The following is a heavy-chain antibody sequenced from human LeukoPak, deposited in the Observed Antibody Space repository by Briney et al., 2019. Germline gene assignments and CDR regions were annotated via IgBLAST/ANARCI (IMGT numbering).Heavy chain of an antibody. CDR1: GFIFTDYG. D-gene: IGHD6-19*01. Sequence: GGSLRLSCAASGFIFTDYGMHWVRQAPGKGLEWLTFIRYDGSDKYYADSVKGRFTVSRDNSKNTLYLQMNSLTSEDTAVYYCAKVNRGSGWYFSAFDIWGQGTMVTVSS. J-gene: IGHJ3*02. CDR3: AKVNRGSGWYFSAFDI. V-gene: IGHV3-30*02. CDR2: IRYDGSDK.